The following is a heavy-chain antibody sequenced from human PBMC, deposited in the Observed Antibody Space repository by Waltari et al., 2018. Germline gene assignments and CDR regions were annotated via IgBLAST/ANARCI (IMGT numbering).Heavy chain of an antibody. V-gene: IGHV1-69*01. Sequence: QVQLVQSGAEVKKPGSSVKVSCKASGGTFSSYAISWVRQAPGTGLEWMGGIIPIFGTANYAQKFQGRVTITADESTSTAYMELSSLRSEDTAVYYCADCSSTSCYGYYYYMDVWGKGTTVTVSS. CDR1: GGTFSSYA. CDR3: ADCSSTSCYGYYYYMDV. D-gene: IGHD2-2*01. J-gene: IGHJ6*03. CDR2: IIPIFGTA.